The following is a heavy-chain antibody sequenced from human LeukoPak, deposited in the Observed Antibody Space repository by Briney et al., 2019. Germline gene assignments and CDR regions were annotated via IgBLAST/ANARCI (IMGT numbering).Heavy chain of an antibody. Sequence: ASVKVSCKASGYTFTGYYMHWVRQAPGQGLEWMGWINPNSGNTGYAQKFQGRVTMTRNTSISTAYMELSSLRSEDTAVYYCARGDSSSDVNYYYYYMDVWGKGTTVTVSS. J-gene: IGHJ6*03. CDR1: GYTFTGYY. D-gene: IGHD6-6*01. CDR2: INPNSGNT. CDR3: ARGDSSSDVNYYYYYMDV. V-gene: IGHV1-8*02.